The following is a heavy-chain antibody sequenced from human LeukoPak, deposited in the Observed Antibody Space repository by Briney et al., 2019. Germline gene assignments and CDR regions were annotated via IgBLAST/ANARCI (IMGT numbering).Heavy chain of an antibody. CDR3: ACLNFGHQLNKYYFDY. CDR1: GYTFTSYG. J-gene: IGHJ4*02. Sequence: SVKVSCKASGYTFTSYGISWVRQAPGQGLEWMGRIIPILGIANYAQKFQGRVTITADKSTSTAYMELSSLRSEDTAVYYCACLNFGHQLNKYYFDYWGQGTLVTVSS. CDR2: IIPILGIA. D-gene: IGHD2-2*01. V-gene: IGHV1-69*04.